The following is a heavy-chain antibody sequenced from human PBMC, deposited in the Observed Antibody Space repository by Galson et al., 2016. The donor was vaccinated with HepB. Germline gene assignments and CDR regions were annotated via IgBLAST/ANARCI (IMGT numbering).Heavy chain of an antibody. D-gene: IGHD3-3*01. J-gene: IGHJ4*02. V-gene: IGHV3-23*01. CDR3: VKIFDFLNGWIDH. CDR2: ISGSGGTT. CDR1: GFMYKNYA. Sequence: SLRLSCAASGFMYKNYAMSWVRQAPGKGLEWISVISGSGGTTFYADSVKGRFSISRDNSQNTLDLQMNSLRAEDTAVYYCVKIFDFLNGWIDHWGQGTLVTVSS.